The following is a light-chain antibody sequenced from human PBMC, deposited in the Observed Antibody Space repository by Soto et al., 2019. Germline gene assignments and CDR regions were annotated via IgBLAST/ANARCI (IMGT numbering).Light chain of an antibody. CDR3: LHRSNWPT. J-gene: IGKJ1*01. CDR1: HSLDSY. CDR2: DTS. V-gene: IGKV3-11*01. Sequence: ETVLTQSPATLSLSPGERATLSCRASHSLDSYLAWYQKKPGQAPRLLIYDTSNRASGIPARFSGSGSGTDFTLTISSLEPEDSAVYYCLHRSNWPTFDQGTKVELK.